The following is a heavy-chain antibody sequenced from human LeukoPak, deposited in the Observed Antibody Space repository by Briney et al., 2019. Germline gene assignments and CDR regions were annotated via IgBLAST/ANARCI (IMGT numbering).Heavy chain of an antibody. J-gene: IGHJ4*02. V-gene: IGHV4-34*01. CDR3: ARDPTTVVTLPYYFDL. CDR1: GGSFTGYH. Sequence: PSETLSLTCAVYGGSFTGYHWNWIRQSPQRGLEWIGEINHRGHPHYNPSLESRLTISVDTSKNQFSLTLRSVTAADTAVYYCARDPTTVVTLPYYFDLWGQGTPVTVSS. D-gene: IGHD4-23*01. CDR2: INHRGHP.